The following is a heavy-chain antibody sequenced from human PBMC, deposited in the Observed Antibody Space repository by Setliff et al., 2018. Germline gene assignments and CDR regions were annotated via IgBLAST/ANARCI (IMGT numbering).Heavy chain of an antibody. V-gene: IGHV1-69*10. CDR1: GYTFTSYYA. D-gene: IGHD3-16*02. CDR2: IIPLLGIA. J-gene: IGHJ6*03. Sequence: EASVKVSCKASGYTFTSYYAISWVRQAPGQGLEWMGGIIPLLGIANYAQKFQGRVTITADKYKSTAYMELSSLRSEDTAVYYCARKSGELSFHPYYYYYYMDVWGKGTTVTVSS. CDR3: ARKSGELSFHPYYYYYYMDV.